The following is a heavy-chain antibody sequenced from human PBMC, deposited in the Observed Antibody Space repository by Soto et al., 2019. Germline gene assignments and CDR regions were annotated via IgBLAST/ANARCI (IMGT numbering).Heavy chain of an antibody. CDR1: GGSTSSGDYY. D-gene: IGHD4-17*01. CDR3: ARRGYYGELDY. J-gene: IGHJ4*02. Sequence: SETLSLTCTVSGGSTSSGDYYWSWIRQPPGKGLEWIGYIYYSGSTYYNPSLKSRVTISVDTSKNQFSLKLSSVTAADTAVYYCARRGYYGELDYWGQGTLVTVSS. V-gene: IGHV4-30-4*01. CDR2: IYYSGST.